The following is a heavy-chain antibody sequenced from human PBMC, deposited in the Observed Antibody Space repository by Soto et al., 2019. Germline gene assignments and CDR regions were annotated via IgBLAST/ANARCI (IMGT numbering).Heavy chain of an antibody. D-gene: IGHD6-13*01. J-gene: IGHJ4*02. V-gene: IGHV3-23*01. Sequence: GSLRLSCAASGFTFSSYAMSWVRQAPGKGLEWVSATSGSGGSTYYADSVKGRFTISRDNSKNTLYLQMNSLRAEDTAVYYCAKDELRIAAAGPFDYWGQGTLVTVSS. CDR1: GFTFSSYA. CDR3: AKDELRIAAAGPFDY. CDR2: TSGSGGST.